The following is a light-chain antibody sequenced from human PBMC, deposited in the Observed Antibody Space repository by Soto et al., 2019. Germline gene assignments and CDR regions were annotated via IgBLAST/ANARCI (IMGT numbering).Light chain of an antibody. Sequence: DIQMTQSPSTLSASVGDRVTITCRASQSISSWLAWYQQKPGKAPKVLIYKASSLESGVPSRFSASGSGTEFTLTISSLQPDDFVTYYCQQYNSYSPWTFGQGTKVEIK. CDR3: QQYNSYSPWT. CDR1: QSISSW. CDR2: KAS. J-gene: IGKJ1*01. V-gene: IGKV1-5*03.